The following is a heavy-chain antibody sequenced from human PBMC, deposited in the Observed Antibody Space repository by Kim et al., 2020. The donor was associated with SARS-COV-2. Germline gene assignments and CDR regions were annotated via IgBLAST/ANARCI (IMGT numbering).Heavy chain of an antibody. D-gene: IGHD6-13*01. V-gene: IGHV5-10-1*01. J-gene: IGHJ5*02. CDR2: IDPSDSYN. CDR3: ARPAGGDYSRGRVVHQEGWFDP. CDR1: GYSFTSYW. Sequence: GESLKISCKGSGYSFTSYWISWVRQMPGKGLEWMGRIDPSDSYNNYSPSFQAHVTISADKSISTAYRQWSSLKASDTAMYYCARPAGGDYSRGRVVHQEGWFDPWGQGTLVTVSS.